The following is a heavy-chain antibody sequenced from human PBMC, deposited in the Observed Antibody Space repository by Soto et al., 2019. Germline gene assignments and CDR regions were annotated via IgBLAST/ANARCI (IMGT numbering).Heavy chain of an antibody. V-gene: IGHV1-46*01. CDR3: ARDFSSGWPY. D-gene: IGHD6-19*01. CDR2: INPFDGSR. Sequence: ASVKVSCKASGYIFTSYYIHWVRQAPGQGLEWMGWINPFDGSRMFAQKFQGRVTITRDTSASTAYMELSSLRSEDTAVYYCARDFSSGWPYWGQGTLVTVSS. CDR1: GYIFTSYY. J-gene: IGHJ4*02.